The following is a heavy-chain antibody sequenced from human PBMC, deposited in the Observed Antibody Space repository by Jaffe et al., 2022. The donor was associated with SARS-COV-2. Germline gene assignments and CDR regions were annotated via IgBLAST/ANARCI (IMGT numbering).Heavy chain of an antibody. CDR2: IAYDGSDK. CDR3: ARAGRHYGSGTYYNDPEYYYYYMDV. D-gene: IGHD3-10*01. CDR1: GFTFSTYA. V-gene: IGHV3-30*04. Sequence: QVQLVESGGGVVQPGRSLRLSCAASGFTFSTYAMDWVRQAPGKGLEWVAIIAYDGSDKYYADSVKGRFTISRDNSKSTLYLQMNSLRPEDTAVYYCARAGRHYGSGTYYNDPEYYYYYMDVWGKGTTVTVSS. J-gene: IGHJ6*03.